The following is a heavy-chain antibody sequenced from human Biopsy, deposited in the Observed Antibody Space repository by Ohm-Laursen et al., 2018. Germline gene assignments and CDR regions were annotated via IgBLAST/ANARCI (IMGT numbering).Heavy chain of an antibody. CDR2: MTPKTGKT. CDR3: ARGGYDYDY. Sequence: ASVKVSCNASGYTFTDYVINWVRQASGQGLEWVGWMTPKTGKTGYTQKLQGRLTTTRDTSTSTAYMELSSLRSEDTAIYYCARGGYDYDYWGQGTLVTVSS. J-gene: IGHJ4*02. V-gene: IGHV1-8*01. CDR1: GYTFTDYV. D-gene: IGHD5-12*01.